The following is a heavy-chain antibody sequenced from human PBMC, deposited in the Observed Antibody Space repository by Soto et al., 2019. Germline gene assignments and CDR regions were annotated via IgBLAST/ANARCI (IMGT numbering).Heavy chain of an antibody. J-gene: IGHJ4*02. CDR2: IYPGDSDT. Sequence: PGESLKISCKGSGYSFTSYWIGWVRQMPGKGLEWMGIIYPGDSDTRYSPSFQGQVTISADKSISTAYLQWSSLKASDTAMYYCARHGEPLWQQPGPFDYWGQGTLVTVSS. V-gene: IGHV5-51*01. CDR3: ARHGEPLWQQPGPFDY. D-gene: IGHD6-13*01. CDR1: GYSFTSYW.